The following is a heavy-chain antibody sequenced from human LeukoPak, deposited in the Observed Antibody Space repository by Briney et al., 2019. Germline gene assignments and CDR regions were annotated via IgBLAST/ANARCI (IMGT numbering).Heavy chain of an antibody. CDR2: IYYSGNT. CDR3: ARSYCGGGSCGAFDI. CDR1: GGAISSYY. D-gene: IGHD2-15*01. J-gene: IGHJ3*02. Sequence: SETLSLTCTVSGGAISSYYWSWIRQPPGKGLEWIGYIYYSGNTNYNPSLKSRVTISVDTSKNQFSLRLSSVTAADTAVYYCARSYCGGGSCGAFDIWGQGTMVTVSS. V-gene: IGHV4-59*01.